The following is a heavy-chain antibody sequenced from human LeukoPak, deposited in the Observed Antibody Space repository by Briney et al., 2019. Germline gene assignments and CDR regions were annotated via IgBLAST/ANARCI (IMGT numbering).Heavy chain of an antibody. CDR3: ASCSGGSCPLGY. CDR2: IHPNTGGT. Sequence: ASVKVSCKASGYTFTSYGISWVRQAPGQGLEWMGWIHPNTGGTKFAQQFQGRVTMTRDTSSSTAYMELSRLRSDDTAVYYCASCSGGSCPLGYWGQGTLVTVSS. J-gene: IGHJ4*02. D-gene: IGHD2-15*01. CDR1: GYTFTSYG. V-gene: IGHV1-2*02.